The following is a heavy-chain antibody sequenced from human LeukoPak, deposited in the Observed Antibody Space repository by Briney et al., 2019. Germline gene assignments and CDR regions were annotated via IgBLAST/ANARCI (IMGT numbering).Heavy chain of an antibody. CDR2: INHSGST. Sequence: SETLSLTCAVYGGSFSGYYWSWIRQPPGKGLEWIGEINHSGSTNYNPSLKCRVTISVDTSKNQFSLKLSSVTAADTAVYYCARRRTIIAARPNAFDIWGQGTMVTVSS. J-gene: IGHJ3*02. D-gene: IGHD6-6*01. CDR1: GGSFSGYY. V-gene: IGHV4-34*01. CDR3: ARRRTIIAARPNAFDI.